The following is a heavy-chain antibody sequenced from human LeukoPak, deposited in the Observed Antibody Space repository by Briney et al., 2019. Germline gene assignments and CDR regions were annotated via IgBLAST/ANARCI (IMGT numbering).Heavy chain of an antibody. J-gene: IGHJ5*02. D-gene: IGHD3-22*01. CDR1: GGSISSGRYY. CDR3: ARGQRYYYDSSGYNWFDP. CDR2: IYTSGST. Sequence: SYTLSLTCTVSGGSISSGRYYWRWLRQPAGRGLEWFGRIYTSGSTHYNPSLKTRVTISVDTSKNQFSLKLSSMTAADTAVYYCARGQRYYYDSSGYNWFDPWGQGTLVTVSS. V-gene: IGHV4-61*02.